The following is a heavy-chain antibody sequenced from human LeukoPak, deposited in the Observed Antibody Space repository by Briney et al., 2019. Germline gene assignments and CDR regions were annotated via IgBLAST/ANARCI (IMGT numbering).Heavy chain of an antibody. D-gene: IGHD3-3*01. J-gene: IGHJ2*01. CDR1: GGSISSGSYY. V-gene: IGHV4-61*02. Sequence: PSQTLSLTCTVSGGSISSGSYYWSWIRQPAGKGLEWIGRIYTSGSTNYNPSLKSRVTISVDTSKNQFSLKLSSVTAADTAVYYCARSFDDSWSGTQGYFDLWGRGTLVTVSS. CDR3: ARSFDDSWSGTQGYFDL. CDR2: IYTSGST.